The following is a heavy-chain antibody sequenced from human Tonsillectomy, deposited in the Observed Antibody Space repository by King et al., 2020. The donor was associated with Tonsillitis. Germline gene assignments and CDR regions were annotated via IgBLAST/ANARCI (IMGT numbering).Heavy chain of an antibody. CDR3: AREVGSALVQGAYDQ. CDR1: GFSFSNSW. J-gene: IGHJ4*02. V-gene: IGHV3-7*03. CDR2: IKSDGSDE. D-gene: IGHD3-10*01. Sequence: VQLVESGGGLVQPGGSLRLSCVVSGFSFSNSWMSWVRQAPGKGLEWVANIKSDGSDENYVDSVKGRFTISRDNAKNSLFLQMNSLRAEDTAVYYCAREVGSALVQGAYDQWGQGTLVTVSS.